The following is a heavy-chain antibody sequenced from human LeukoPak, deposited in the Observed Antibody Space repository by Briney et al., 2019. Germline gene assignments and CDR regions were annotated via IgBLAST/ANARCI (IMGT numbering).Heavy chain of an antibody. CDR3: ARGSGWAVAVPAWPVDY. J-gene: IGHJ4*02. D-gene: IGHD6-19*01. V-gene: IGHV1-2*02. CDR2: INPNSGGT. CDR1: GGTFSSYA. Sequence: GASVKVSCKASGGTFSSYAISWVRQAPGQGLEWMGWINPNSGGTNYAQKFQGRVTMTRDTSISTAYMELSRLRSDDTAVYYCARGSGWAVAVPAWPVDYWGQGTLVTVSS.